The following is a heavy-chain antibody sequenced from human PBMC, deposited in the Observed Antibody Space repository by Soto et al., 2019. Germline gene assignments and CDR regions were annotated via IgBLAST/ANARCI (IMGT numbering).Heavy chain of an antibody. CDR3: AKSHRKWLTFDY. CDR2: ISGSGGST. D-gene: IGHD5-12*01. V-gene: IGHV3-23*01. Sequence: EVQLLETGGGLVQPGGSLRLSCAASGFTFSSYAMSWVRQAPGKGLEWVSAISGSGGSTYYADSVKGRFTISRDNSKNTLYLQMNSLRAEDTAVYYCAKSHRKWLTFDYWGQGTLVTVSS. J-gene: IGHJ4*02. CDR1: GFTFSSYA.